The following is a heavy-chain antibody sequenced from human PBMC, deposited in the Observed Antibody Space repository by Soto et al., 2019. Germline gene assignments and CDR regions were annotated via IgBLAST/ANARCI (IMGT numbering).Heavy chain of an antibody. CDR3: ARDGGRHSGGIDY. CDR1: GGTFSSYS. D-gene: IGHD1-26*01. CDR2: IIPIFGTA. V-gene: IGHV1-69*13. Sequence: ASVKVSCKASGGTFSSYSINWVRQAPGQGLEWMGEIIPIFGTANYAQKFQGRVTITADESTSRAYMELSSLSSEDTAVYYCARDGGRHSGGIDYWGQGTLVTVSS. J-gene: IGHJ4*02.